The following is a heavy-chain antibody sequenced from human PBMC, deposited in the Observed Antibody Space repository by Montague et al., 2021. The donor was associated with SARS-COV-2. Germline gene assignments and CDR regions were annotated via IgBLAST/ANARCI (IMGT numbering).Heavy chain of an antibody. V-gene: IGHV4-59*12. Sequence: SETLSLTCTVSGGSISTYYWSWIRQPPGKGLEWIGYIYYSGSTNYSPSLKSRVTISVDTSKNQFSLKLSSVTAADTAVYYCARDGYNAHLNYWYFDLWGRGTLVTVSS. J-gene: IGHJ2*01. CDR3: ARDGYNAHLNYWYFDL. CDR2: IYYSGST. D-gene: IGHD5-24*01. CDR1: GGSISTYY.